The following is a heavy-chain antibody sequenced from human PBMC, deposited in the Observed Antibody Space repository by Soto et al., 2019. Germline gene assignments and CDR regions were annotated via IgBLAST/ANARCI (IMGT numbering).Heavy chain of an antibody. Sequence: SETLSLTCAVYGGSFSGYYWSWIRQPPGKGLEWIGEINHSGSTNYNPSPKSRVTISVDTSKNQFSLKLSSVTAADTAVYYCASFPRGRAARPYYYYGMDVWGQGTTVTVS. V-gene: IGHV4-34*01. CDR3: ASFPRGRAARPYYYYGMDV. CDR1: GGSFSGYY. CDR2: INHSGST. D-gene: IGHD6-6*01. J-gene: IGHJ6*02.